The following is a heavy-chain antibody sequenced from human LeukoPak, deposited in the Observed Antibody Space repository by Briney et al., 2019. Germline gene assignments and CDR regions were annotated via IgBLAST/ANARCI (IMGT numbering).Heavy chain of an antibody. V-gene: IGHV3-7*01. CDR2: IKQDGSEK. Sequence: GGSLRLSCAASGFTFSSYWMSWVRQAPGKGLEWVANIKQDGSEKYYVDSVKGRFTISRDNAKNSLYLQMNSLRAEDTAVYYCARWVGYSIGGGFDYWGQGTLVTVSS. D-gene: IGHD6-25*01. CDR3: ARWVGYSIGGGFDY. CDR1: GFTFSSYW. J-gene: IGHJ4*02.